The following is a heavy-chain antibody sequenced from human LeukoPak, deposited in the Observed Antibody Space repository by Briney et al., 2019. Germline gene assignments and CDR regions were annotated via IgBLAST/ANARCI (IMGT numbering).Heavy chain of an antibody. CDR3: ARQGYSSSWYYLDY. CDR2: IYPGDSDT. D-gene: IGHD6-13*01. J-gene: IGHJ4*02. V-gene: IGHV5-51*01. CDR1: GYSFTNYW. Sequence: GEPLKISCEGSGYSFTNYWIGWVRQVPGKGLEWMGIIYPGDSDTRYSPSFQGQVTISADKSISTAYLQWSGLKASDTAMYYCARQGYSSSWYYLDYWGQGTLVTVSS.